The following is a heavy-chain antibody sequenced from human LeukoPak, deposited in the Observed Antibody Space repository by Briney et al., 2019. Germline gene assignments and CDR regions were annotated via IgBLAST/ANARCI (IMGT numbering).Heavy chain of an antibody. J-gene: IGHJ4*02. CDR3: ASFWSGLYYFDY. V-gene: IGHV1-18*01. CDR2: ISAYNGNT. Sequence: ASVKVSCRASGYTFTSYGISWVRRAPGQGIERMGWISAYNGNTNYAQKLQGRVTMTTDTSTSTAYMELRSLRSDDTAVYYCASFWSGLYYFDYWGQGTLVTVSS. D-gene: IGHD3-3*01. CDR1: GYTFTSYG.